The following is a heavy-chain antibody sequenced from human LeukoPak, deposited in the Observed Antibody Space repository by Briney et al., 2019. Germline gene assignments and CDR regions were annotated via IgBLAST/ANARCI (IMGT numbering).Heavy chain of an antibody. CDR1: GGTFSSYX. CDR2: XXPILGIA. V-gene: IGHV1-69*04. D-gene: IGHD3-22*01. CDR3: AREIYDSSGYYPIDY. J-gene: IGHJ4*02. Sequence: ASVKVSCXXSGGTFSSYXXXXXXXAPXXXXXXXXXXXPILGIANYAQKFQGRVTITADKSTSTAYMELSSLRSEDTAVYYCAREIYDSSGYYPIDYWGQGTLVTVSS.